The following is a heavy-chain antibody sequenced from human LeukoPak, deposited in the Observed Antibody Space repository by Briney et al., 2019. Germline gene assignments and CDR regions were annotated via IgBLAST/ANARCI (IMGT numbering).Heavy chain of an antibody. CDR1: GFTFSSYA. Sequence: GGSLRLSCAASGFTFSSYAMSWVCQALGKGLERGSAISGRGGITYYADSVKGRFTISRDNSKNTLYLQMNRLRAEETAVYYCAKDPAITMVRGPMDVWGQGTTVTVSS. CDR3: AKDPAITMVRGPMDV. V-gene: IGHV3-23*01. J-gene: IGHJ6*02. CDR2: ISGRGGIT. D-gene: IGHD3-10*01.